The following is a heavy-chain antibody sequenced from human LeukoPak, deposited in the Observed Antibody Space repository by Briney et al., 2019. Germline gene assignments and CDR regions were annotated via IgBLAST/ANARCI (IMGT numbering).Heavy chain of an antibody. CDR1: GGSFNSYY. J-gene: IGHJ4*02. V-gene: IGHV4-34*01. CDR2: INHSGST. D-gene: IGHD5-12*01. CDR3: ATSRGYSAYDFQ. Sequence: SETLSLTCAVCGGSFNSYYLNWIRQPPGKGLEWIGEINHSGSTKYNPSLKSRVTISADTSKNQFSLKLSSVTAADTAVYYCATSRGYSAYDFQWGQGTLVTVSS.